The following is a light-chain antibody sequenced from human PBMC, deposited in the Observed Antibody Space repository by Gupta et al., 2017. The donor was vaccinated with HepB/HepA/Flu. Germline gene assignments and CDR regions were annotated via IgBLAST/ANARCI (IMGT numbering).Light chain of an antibody. J-gene: IGKJ1*01. CDR1: QIINSK. CDR3: QQHDDWPRT. CDR2: GAS. Sequence: EIVMTQSPAPLSVSPGERVTLSCRASQIINSKLVWYQHKPGHSPRLLIFGASTRATGIPARFSGSESGTEFTLTISSLQPEDSAIYYCQQHDDWPRTFGQGTKVEVK. V-gene: IGKV3-15*01.